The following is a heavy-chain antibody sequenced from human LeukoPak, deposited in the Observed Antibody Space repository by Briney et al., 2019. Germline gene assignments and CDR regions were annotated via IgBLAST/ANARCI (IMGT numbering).Heavy chain of an antibody. Sequence: GGSLRLSCAASGFTFSSYSMNWVRQAPGKGLEWVSSISSSSSYIYYADSVKGRFTISRDNAKNSLYLQMNSLRAEDTAVYYCARARCGSCYAPFDYWGQGTLVTVSS. J-gene: IGHJ4*02. CDR3: ARARCGSCYAPFDY. CDR1: GFTFSSYS. CDR2: ISSSSSYI. V-gene: IGHV3-21*01. D-gene: IGHD2-15*01.